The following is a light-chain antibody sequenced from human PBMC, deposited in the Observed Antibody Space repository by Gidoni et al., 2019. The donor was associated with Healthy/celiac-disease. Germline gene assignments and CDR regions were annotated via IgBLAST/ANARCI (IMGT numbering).Light chain of an antibody. CDR2: AAS. Sequence: DIHITQSPSSLSAYVGDRVTITCRASQSISSYLNWYQQKPWKAPQLLIYAASSLQSGVPSRLSDRGSGTDFTLTISSLRPEDFATYYCQQSYSTPRSFGQGTKLEIK. V-gene: IGKV1-39*01. J-gene: IGKJ2*04. CDR1: QSISSY. CDR3: QQSYSTPRS.